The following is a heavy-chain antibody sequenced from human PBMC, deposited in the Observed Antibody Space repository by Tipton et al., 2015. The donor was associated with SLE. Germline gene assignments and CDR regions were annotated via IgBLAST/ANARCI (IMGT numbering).Heavy chain of an antibody. Sequence: GLVKPSETLSLTCTVSGGSISSYYWSWIRQPPGKGLEWIGYIYYSGSTNYNPSLKRRVTISVDTSKNQFSLKLSSVTAADTAVYYCARLRGPVLPDAFDIWGQGTMVTVSS. D-gene: IGHD3-10*01. CDR3: ARLRGPVLPDAFDI. V-gene: IGHV4-59*08. CDR2: IYYSGST. J-gene: IGHJ3*02. CDR1: GGSISSYY.